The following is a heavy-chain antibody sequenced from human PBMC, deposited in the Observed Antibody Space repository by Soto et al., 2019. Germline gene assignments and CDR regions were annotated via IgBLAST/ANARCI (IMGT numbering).Heavy chain of an antibody. Sequence: PGGSLRLSCASSGFTFSSYSMNWVRQAPGKGLEWVSSISSSSSYIYYADSVKGRFTISRDNAKNSLYLQMNSLRAEDTAVYYCARGSHSGWYARVDFQHWGQGTLVTVSS. D-gene: IGHD6-19*01. CDR2: ISSSSSYI. V-gene: IGHV3-21*01. CDR1: GFTFSSYS. J-gene: IGHJ1*01. CDR3: ARGSHSGWYARVDFQH.